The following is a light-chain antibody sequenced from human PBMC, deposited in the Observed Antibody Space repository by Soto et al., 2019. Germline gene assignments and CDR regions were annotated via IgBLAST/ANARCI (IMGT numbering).Light chain of an antibody. J-gene: IGKJ1*01. V-gene: IGKV1-39*01. CDR2: AAS. CDR1: QSISSY. Sequence: DIQITQSPSSLSSSVPERFTITFRASQSISSYLNWYKQKPGKAPKLLIYAASSLQSGVPSRFSGSGSGTDFTLTISSLQPEDFATYYCQQSYSTPRTFGQGTKVDIK. CDR3: QQSYSTPRT.